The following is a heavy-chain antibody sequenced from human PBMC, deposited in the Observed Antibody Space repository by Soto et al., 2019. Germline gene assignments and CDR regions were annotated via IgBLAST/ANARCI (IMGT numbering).Heavy chain of an antibody. CDR1: DASISLYH. CDR3: ARDEIGQEGSWFDP. Sequence: SETLSLTCTVSDASISLYHWSWIRQPAGKGLEWIGRLYISGRTNYNPSLKSRVTMSVDTSKNQFSLRLSSVTAADTGIYYCARDEIGQEGSWFDPWGQGSLVTVSS. J-gene: IGHJ5*02. V-gene: IGHV4-4*07. D-gene: IGHD2-21*01. CDR2: LYISGRT.